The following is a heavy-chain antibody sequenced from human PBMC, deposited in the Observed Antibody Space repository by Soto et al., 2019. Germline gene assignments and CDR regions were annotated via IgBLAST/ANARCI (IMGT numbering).Heavy chain of an antibody. V-gene: IGHV3-21*01. J-gene: IGHJ6*02. CDR3: ARARSGDYYGMDV. Sequence: EVQLVESGGGLVKPGGSLRLSCAASGFTFSSHSMNWVRQAPGKGLEWVSSISSSSSYIYYADSVKGRFTISRDNAKNLLYMQMNSLRAEDTAVYYCARARSGDYYGMDVWGQGTTVTVSS. CDR2: ISSSSSYI. CDR1: GFTFSSHS.